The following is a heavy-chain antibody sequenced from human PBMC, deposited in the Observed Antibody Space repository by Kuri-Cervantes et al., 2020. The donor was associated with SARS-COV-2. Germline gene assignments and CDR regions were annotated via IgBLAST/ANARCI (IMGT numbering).Heavy chain of an antibody. CDR1: GYTLTELS. Sequence: ASVKVSCKVSGYTLTELSMHWVRQAPGKGLEWMGGFDPEDGETIYAQKFQGRITMTRDTSISTAYMELSRLRSDDTAVYYCATPRYCSGGSCYGLFDYWGQGTLVTVSS. CDR3: ATPRYCSGGSCYGLFDY. D-gene: IGHD2-15*01. J-gene: IGHJ4*02. CDR2: FDPEDGET. V-gene: IGHV1-24*01.